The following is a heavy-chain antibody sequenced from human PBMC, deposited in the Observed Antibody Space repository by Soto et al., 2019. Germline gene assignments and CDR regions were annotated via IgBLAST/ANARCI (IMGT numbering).Heavy chain of an antibody. Sequence: EVQLVESGGGLVKPGGSLRLSCAASGFTFSGYDMNWVRQAPGKGLEWVSFISSSSSVIDYADSVKGRFTISRDNAKNSLYLQMNSLKDEDTAVYYCARDGSGSYYTEYWGQGTLVTVSS. CDR3: ARDGSGSYYTEY. J-gene: IGHJ4*02. CDR2: ISSSSSVI. CDR1: GFTFSGYD. V-gene: IGHV3-21*05. D-gene: IGHD1-26*01.